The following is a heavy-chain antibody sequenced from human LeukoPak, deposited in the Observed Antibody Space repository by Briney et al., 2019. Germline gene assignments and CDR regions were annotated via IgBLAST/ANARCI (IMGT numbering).Heavy chain of an antibody. CDR2: IYYSGST. J-gene: IGHJ3*02. CDR3: ASFWSGHLEAFDI. Sequence: SETLSLTCTVSGGSISSSSYYWGWIRQPPGKGLEWIGSIYYSGSTYYNPSLKSRVTISVDTSKNQFSLKLSSVTAADTAVFYCASFWSGHLEAFDIWGQGTMVTVSS. V-gene: IGHV4-39*01. D-gene: IGHD3-3*01. CDR1: GGSISSSSYY.